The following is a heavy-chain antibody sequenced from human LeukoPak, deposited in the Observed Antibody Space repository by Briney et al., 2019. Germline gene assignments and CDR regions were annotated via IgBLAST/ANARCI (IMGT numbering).Heavy chain of an antibody. CDR3: ARDLGTTYYYDSSGYYYGLKYNWFDP. V-gene: IGHV1-2*06. J-gene: IGHJ5*02. CDR1: GYTFTGYY. D-gene: IGHD3-22*01. CDR2: INPNSGGT. Sequence: AASVKVSCKASGYTFTGYYMHWVRQAPGQGLEWMGRINPNSGGTNYAQKFRGRVTMTRDTSISTAYMELSRLRSDDTAVYYCARDLGTTYYYDSSGYYYGLKYNWFDPWGQGTLVTVSS.